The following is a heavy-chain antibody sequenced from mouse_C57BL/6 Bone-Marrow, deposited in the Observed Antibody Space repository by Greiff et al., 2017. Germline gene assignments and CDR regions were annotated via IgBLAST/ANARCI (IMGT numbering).Heavy chain of an antibody. J-gene: IGHJ3*01. D-gene: IGHD4-1*01. CDR2: IYPGGGYT. Sequence: VQLQQSGAELVRPGTSVKMSCKASGYTFTNYWIGWAKQRPGHGLEWIGDIYPGGGYTNYNEKFKGKATLTADKSSSTAYMQFSSLTSEDSAIYYCARSGANWEGGFAYWGQGTLVTVSA. CDR1: GYTFTNYW. V-gene: IGHV1-63*01. CDR3: ARSGANWEGGFAY.